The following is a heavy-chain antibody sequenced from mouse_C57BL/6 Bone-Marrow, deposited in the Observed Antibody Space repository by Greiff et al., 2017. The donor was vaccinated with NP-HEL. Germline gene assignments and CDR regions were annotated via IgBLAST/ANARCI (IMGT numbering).Heavy chain of an antibody. V-gene: IGHV3-6*01. CDR3: ARGLLRWFAY. CDR2: ISYDGSN. J-gene: IGHJ3*01. Sequence: EVKLMESGPGLVKPSQSLSLTCSVTGYSITSGYYWNWIRQFPGNKMEWMGYISYDGSNNYNPSLKNRIPITRDTSKNQFFLKLNSVTTEDTATYYCARGLLRWFAYWGQGTLVTVSA. CDR1: GYSITSGYY. D-gene: IGHD1-1*01.